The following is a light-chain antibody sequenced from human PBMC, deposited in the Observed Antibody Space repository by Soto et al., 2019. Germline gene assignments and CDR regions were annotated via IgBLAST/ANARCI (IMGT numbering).Light chain of an antibody. V-gene: IGLV2-14*01. J-gene: IGLJ1*01. CDR2: EVS. CDR3: SSYRSSNTPYV. Sequence: QSVLAQPASVSGAPGQSITISCTGTGSDIGGYKYVSWYQQHPGKAPKLMIYEVSNRPSGVSNRFSGSKSGNTASLTISGLQDDDEADYYCSSYRSSNTPYVFGTGTKVTVL. CDR1: GSDIGGYKY.